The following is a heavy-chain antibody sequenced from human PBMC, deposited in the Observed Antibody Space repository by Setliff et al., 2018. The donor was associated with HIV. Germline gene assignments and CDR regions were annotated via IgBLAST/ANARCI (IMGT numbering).Heavy chain of an antibody. Sequence: GGSLRLSCGASGFTFSDMEMNWVRQAPGKGLEWVSYITSSGDAMYYADSVQGRFTISRDNANNSLYLQMHSLRAEDTAIYYCAKDIVAPGLFLDYWGQGTLVTVSS. J-gene: IGHJ4*02. CDR2: ITSSGDAM. V-gene: IGHV3-48*03. D-gene: IGHD3-16*02. CDR1: GFTFSDME. CDR3: AKDIVAPGLFLDY.